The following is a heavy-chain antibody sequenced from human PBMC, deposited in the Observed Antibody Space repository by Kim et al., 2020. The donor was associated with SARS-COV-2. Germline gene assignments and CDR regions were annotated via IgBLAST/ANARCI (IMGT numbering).Heavy chain of an antibody. CDR2: ISYDGSNK. Sequence: GGSLRLSCAASGFTFSSYGMHWVRQAPGKGLEWVAVISYDGSNKYYADSVKGRFTISRDNSKNTLYLQMNSLRAEDTAVYYCAKGNGSGSRVYYYYGMDVWGQGTTVTVSS. CDR3: AKGNGSGSRVYYYYGMDV. J-gene: IGHJ6*02. D-gene: IGHD3-10*01. CDR1: GFTFSSYG. V-gene: IGHV3-30*18.